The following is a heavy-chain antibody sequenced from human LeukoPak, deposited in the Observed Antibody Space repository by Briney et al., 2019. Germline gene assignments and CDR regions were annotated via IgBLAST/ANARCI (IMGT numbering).Heavy chain of an antibody. J-gene: IGHJ4*02. CDR2: IYYSGST. CDR1: GGSISGGDNY. D-gene: IGHD5-18*01. Sequence: PSQTLSLTCIVSGGSISGGDNYWSWIRQPPGKGLEWIGYIYYSGSTNYNPSLKSRVTISVDTSKNQFSLKLTSVTAADTAVYYCARGRIQLWYWGQGTLVTVSS. CDR3: ARGRIQLWY. V-gene: IGHV4-61*08.